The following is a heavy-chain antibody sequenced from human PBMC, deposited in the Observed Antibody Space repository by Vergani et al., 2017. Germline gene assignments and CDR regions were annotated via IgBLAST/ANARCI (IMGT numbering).Heavy chain of an antibody. V-gene: IGHV4-59*10. CDR3: ARESSGWPYYYYYYGMDV. CDR1: GGSFSGYY. J-gene: IGHJ6*02. Sequence: QVQLQQWGAGLLKPSETLSLTCAVYGGSFSGYYWSWIRQPPGKGLEWIGRIYTSGSTNYNPSLKSRVTISVDTSKNQFSLKLSSVTAADTAVYYCARESSGWPYYYYYYGMDVWGQGTTVTVSS. D-gene: IGHD6-19*01. CDR2: IYTSGST.